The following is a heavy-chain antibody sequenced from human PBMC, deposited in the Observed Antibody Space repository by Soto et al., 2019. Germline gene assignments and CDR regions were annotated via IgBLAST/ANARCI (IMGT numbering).Heavy chain of an antibody. D-gene: IGHD3-16*01. CDR3: ARLVYDTRLNYIYFDF. V-gene: IGHV4-4*02. J-gene: IGHJ4*02. CDR2: IFHDGTA. Sequence: SETLSLTCAVSGVSISSGNWWTWVRQSPRKGLEYIGEIFHDGTANYYSSSGRRVAMSVVKSKNQFSLRLTSVTAADTAIYYCARLVYDTRLNYIYFDFWGQGALVTVS. CDR1: GVSISSGNW.